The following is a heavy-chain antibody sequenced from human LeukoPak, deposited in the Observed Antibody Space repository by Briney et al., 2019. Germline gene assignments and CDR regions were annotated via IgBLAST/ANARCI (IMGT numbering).Heavy chain of an antibody. D-gene: IGHD6-13*01. Sequence: PGRSLRLSRAASGFTFSSHAMSWVRHTPGEGLEWVSAVSGSGGSTYYAASVKGGFTISRDNSKNTLYLQMSSLRAEDTALYYCAEASPSDSSSWYPSWHWGQGTLVTVSS. CDR2: VSGSGGST. CDR3: AEASPSDSSSWYPSWH. J-gene: IGHJ1*01. V-gene: IGHV3-23*01. CDR1: GFTFSSHA.